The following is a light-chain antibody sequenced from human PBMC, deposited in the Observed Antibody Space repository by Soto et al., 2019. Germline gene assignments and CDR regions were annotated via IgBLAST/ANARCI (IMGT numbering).Light chain of an antibody. J-gene: IGKJ5*01. CDR2: GAS. V-gene: IGKV1-5*01. Sequence: DIKMTQSPSALSASVGDRVTITFRASQSISSWLAWYQQKPGKAPKLLIYGASSRATGIPDRFSGTGSETDFTLTISRLEPEDFAVYYCQQYDNSPITFGQGTRLEIK. CDR3: QQYDNSPIT. CDR1: QSISSW.